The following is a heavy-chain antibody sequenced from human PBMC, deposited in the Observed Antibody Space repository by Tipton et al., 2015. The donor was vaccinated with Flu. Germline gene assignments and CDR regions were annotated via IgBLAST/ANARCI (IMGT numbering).Heavy chain of an antibody. CDR1: GGSISSGDYY. Sequence: TLSFTCTVSGGSISSGDYYWSWIRQPPGKGLEWIGYIYYSGSTYYYPSLKSRVTISVDTSKNQFSLKLSSVTAADTAVYYCARDNVGDTVDYYSGMDVWGQGTTVTVSS. CDR2: IYYSGST. J-gene: IGHJ6*02. V-gene: IGHV4-30-4*01. CDR3: ARDNVGDTVDYYSGMDV. D-gene: IGHD2-21*02.